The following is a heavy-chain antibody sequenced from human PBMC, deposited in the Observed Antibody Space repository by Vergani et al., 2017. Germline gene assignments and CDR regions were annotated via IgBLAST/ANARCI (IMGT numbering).Heavy chain of an antibody. CDR1: GFSLNTRGVS. Sequence: QITLKESGPTLVKPTQTLTLTCTFSGFSLNTRGVSVAWIRQPPGKALDWLALIYCKDDQHDSPSLNNRVTITKYTTKNQVVLTMTNMDYVDTGTYYCVYRKTECGTTGCFYPFYYCYYMDVWGKGTMVTVSS. J-gene: IGHJ6*03. CDR2: IYCKDDQ. D-gene: IGHD1-7*01. CDR3: VYRKTECGTTGCFYPFYYCYYMDV. V-gene: IGHV2-5*04.